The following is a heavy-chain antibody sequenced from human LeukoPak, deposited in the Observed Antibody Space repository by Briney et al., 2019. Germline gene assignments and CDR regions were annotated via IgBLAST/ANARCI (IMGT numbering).Heavy chain of an antibody. CDR2: IYYSGST. CDR3: ARGTTVTTRYFDY. J-gene: IGHJ4*02. V-gene: IGHV4-39*07. D-gene: IGHD4-17*01. Sequence: SETLSLTCTVSGGSISSSSYYWGWIRQPPGKGLEGIGSIYYSGSTYYNPSPKSRVTISVDTSKNQFSLKLSSVTAADTAVYYCARGTTVTTRYFDYWGQGTLVTVSS. CDR1: GGSISSSSYY.